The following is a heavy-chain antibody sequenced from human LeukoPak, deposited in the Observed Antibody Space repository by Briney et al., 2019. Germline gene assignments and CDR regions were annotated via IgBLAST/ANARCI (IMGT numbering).Heavy chain of an antibody. CDR3: ARHRASSGYSYEIWFDP. J-gene: IGHJ5*02. D-gene: IGHD5-18*01. CDR2: INPNSGGT. V-gene: IGHV1-2*06. Sequence: ASVKVSCKASGYTFTGYYMHWVRQAPGQGLEWMGRINPNSGGTNYAQKFQGRVTMTRDTSISTAYMELSRLRSDDTAVYYCARHRASSGYSYEIWFDPWGQGTLVTASS. CDR1: GYTFTGYY.